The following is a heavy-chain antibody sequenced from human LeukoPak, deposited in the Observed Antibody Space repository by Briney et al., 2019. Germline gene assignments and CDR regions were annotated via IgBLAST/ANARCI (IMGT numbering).Heavy chain of an antibody. V-gene: IGHV4-38-2*02. CDR2: SGST. CDR3: RRGDRSGYFYGQGEY. CDR1: GYSISSGYY. J-gene: IGHJ4*02. D-gene: IGHD3-22*01. Sequence: SETLSLTCTVSGYSISSGYYWGWIRQPPGKGLEWIGSGSTYYNPSLKSRVTISVDTSKNQFSLNLTSVTAADTAVATTRRGDRSGYFYGQGEYWGQGTLVTVSS.